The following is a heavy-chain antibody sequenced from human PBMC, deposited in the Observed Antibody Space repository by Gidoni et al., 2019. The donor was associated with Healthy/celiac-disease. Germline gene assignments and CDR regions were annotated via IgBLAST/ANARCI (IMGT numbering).Heavy chain of an antibody. J-gene: IGHJ5*02. CDR1: GYTVTSYY. CDR3: ARDWGSSWYAVDP. D-gene: IGHD6-13*01. Sequence: QVQLVQSGAEVKKPGAAVKVSCKASGYTVTSYYMHWVRQAPGQGLEWMGIINPSGGSTSYAQKFQGRVTMTRDTSTSTVYMELSSLRSEDTAVYYCARDWGSSWYAVDPWGQGTLVTVSS. CDR2: INPSGGST. V-gene: IGHV1-46*01.